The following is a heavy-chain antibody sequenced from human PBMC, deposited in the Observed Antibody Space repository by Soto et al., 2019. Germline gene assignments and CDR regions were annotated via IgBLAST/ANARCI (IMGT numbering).Heavy chain of an antibody. CDR2: IYYSGST. D-gene: IGHD6-19*01. J-gene: IGHJ4*02. CDR1: GSISGYY. Sequence: SETLSLTCTVSGSISGYYWSWIRQPPGKGLEWNGYIYYSGSTNYNPSLKSRVTITMDTSKNQLSLKVNSVTAADTAVYYCARHVNIAVAGTGFDYWGQGTPVTVSS. V-gene: IGHV4-59*08. CDR3: ARHVNIAVAGTGFDY.